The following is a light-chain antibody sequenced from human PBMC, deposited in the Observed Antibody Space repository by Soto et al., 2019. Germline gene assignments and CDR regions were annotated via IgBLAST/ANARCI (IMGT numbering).Light chain of an antibody. CDR2: AAS. CDR3: QQSYSIFFT. J-gene: IGKJ3*01. V-gene: IGKV1-39*01. Sequence: DIQMTQSPSSLSASVGDRVTITCRASQSINSYLNWYQQKPGKAPKLLIHAASSLQSGVPSRFSASGSGTDFTLTISSLQPEDFATYHCQQSYSIFFTFGPGTKVAIK. CDR1: QSINSY.